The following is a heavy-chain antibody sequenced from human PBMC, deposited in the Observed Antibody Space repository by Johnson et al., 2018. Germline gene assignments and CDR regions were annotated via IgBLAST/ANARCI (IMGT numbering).Heavy chain of an antibody. CDR3: AKPGGSMDV. J-gene: IGHJ6*02. CDR1: GFTFSSYG. D-gene: IGHD3-16*01. V-gene: IGHV3-30*18. Sequence: VQLLETGGGVVQPGRSLRLSCAASGFTFSSYGMHWVRQAPGKGLEWVAVISYDGSNKYYADPVKGRFTISRDNYKNTRYLQMNSLRAEDTAVYYCAKPGGSMDVWGQGTTVTVSS. CDR2: ISYDGSNK.